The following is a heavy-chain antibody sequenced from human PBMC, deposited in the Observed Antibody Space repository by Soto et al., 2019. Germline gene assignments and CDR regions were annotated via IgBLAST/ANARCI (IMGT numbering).Heavy chain of an antibody. J-gene: IGHJ6*02. CDR2: IYHSGST. CDR3: ASVRGGYYYAMDV. Sequence: QVQLQESGPGLVKPSGTLSLTCAVSGGSISSSNWWSWVRQPPGKGLEWIGEIYHSGSTIYNPSLKSRVTISVDKSKNQFSMKLSSVTAADTAVYYCASVRGGYYYAMDVLGQGTTVTVSS. D-gene: IGHD3-10*02. V-gene: IGHV4-4*02. CDR1: GGSISSSNW.